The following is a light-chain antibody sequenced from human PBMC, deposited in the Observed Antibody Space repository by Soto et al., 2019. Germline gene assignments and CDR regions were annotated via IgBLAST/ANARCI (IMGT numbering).Light chain of an antibody. CDR1: SSDVGGYNY. CDR2: DVS. V-gene: IGLV2-14*03. J-gene: IGLJ1*01. Sequence: QSALTQPAAVSGSPGQSITISCTGTSSDVGGYNYVSWYQQHPGKAPQLIIYDVSDRPSGVSNRFSGSKSGNTASLTISGLQAEDEADYYCSSYSTSSTVFGTGTKLTVL. CDR3: SSYSTSSTV.